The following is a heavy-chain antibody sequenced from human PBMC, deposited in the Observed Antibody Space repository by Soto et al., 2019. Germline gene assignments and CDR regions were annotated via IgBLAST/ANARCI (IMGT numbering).Heavy chain of an antibody. CDR1: GYSFTSYW. V-gene: IGHV5-51*01. J-gene: IGHJ4*01. D-gene: IGHD2-2*01. CDR2: IYPYDSDT. CDR3: ARHLVGSTRGNFDY. Sequence: GESLKISCKTSGYSFTSYWIGWVRQMPGKGMEWMGNIYPYDSDTRYSPSFQGQVTTPADTSITTAYLQWSGLRASDTAMYFCARHLVGSTRGNFDYWGQGTLVTVSS.